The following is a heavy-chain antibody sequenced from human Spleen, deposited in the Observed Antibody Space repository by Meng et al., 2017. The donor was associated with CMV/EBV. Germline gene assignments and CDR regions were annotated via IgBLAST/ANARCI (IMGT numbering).Heavy chain of an antibody. D-gene: IGHD2-2*01. V-gene: IGHV4-59*12. CDR1: GGSISGYY. Sequence: GSLRLSCTVSGGSISGYYWSWIRQPPGEGLEWIGYVTYSGSTNYNPSLKSRVTISLDTSKNSLYLQMNSLRAEDTTVYYCARVGTSGSFDIWGQGTMVTVSS. CDR2: VTYSGST. CDR3: ARVGTSGSFDI. J-gene: IGHJ3*02.